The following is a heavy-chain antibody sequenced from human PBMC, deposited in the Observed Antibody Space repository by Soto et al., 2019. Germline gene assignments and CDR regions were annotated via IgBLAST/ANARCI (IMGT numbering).Heavy chain of an antibody. V-gene: IGHV3-23*01. D-gene: IGHD3-3*01. CDR1: GFTFSSYA. J-gene: IGHJ6*02. CDR3: AKERSGDFWSGYFYMGHRKYGMDV. Sequence: GGSLRLSCAASGFTFSSYAMSWVRQAPGKGLEWVSAISGSGGSTYYADSVKGRFTISRDNSKNTLYLQMNSLRAEDTAVYYCAKERSGDFWSGYFYMGHRKYGMDVWGQGTTVTVSS. CDR2: ISGSGGST.